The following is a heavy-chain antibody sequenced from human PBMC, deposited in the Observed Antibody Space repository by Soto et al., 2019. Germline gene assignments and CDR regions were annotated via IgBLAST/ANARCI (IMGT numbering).Heavy chain of an antibody. Sequence: QVQLVESGGGVVQPGRSLRLSCAASGFTFSSYGMHWVRQAPGKGLEWVAVISYDGSNKYYADSVKGRFTISRDNSKNTLYLQMNSLSAEDTAVYYCAKDFGGNSSPGYWGQGTLVTVSS. CDR1: GFTFSSYG. V-gene: IGHV3-30*18. CDR3: AKDFGGNSSPGY. CDR2: ISYDGSNK. D-gene: IGHD2-15*01. J-gene: IGHJ4*02.